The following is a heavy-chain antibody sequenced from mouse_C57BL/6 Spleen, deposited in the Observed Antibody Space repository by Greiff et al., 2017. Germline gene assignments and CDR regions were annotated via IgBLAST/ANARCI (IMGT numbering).Heavy chain of an antibody. V-gene: IGHV1-15*01. D-gene: IGHD3-2*02. Sequence: QVQLQQSGAELVRPGASVTLSCKASGYTFTDYDMHWVKQTPVHGLEWIGAIDPETGGTAYNQKFKGKAIMTADKSSSTAYMELRSLTSEDSAVYYCTRRAAQAYCDYWGQGTTLTVSS. CDR2: IDPETGGT. J-gene: IGHJ2*01. CDR3: TRRAAQAYCDY. CDR1: GYTFTDYD.